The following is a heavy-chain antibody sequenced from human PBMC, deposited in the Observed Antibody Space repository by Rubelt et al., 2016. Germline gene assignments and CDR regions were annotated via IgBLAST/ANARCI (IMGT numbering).Heavy chain of an antibody. CDR1: GFTFSSYA. CDR3: ARDGSGRDYAI. Sequence: LLESGGGLVQPGGSLRLSCAASGFTFSSYAMSWVRQAPGKGLEWVSAISGSGASTYYADSVKGRFTISRDNAKTSLYLEMSSLRVEDTAVYYCARDGSGRDYAIWGQGTLVTVSS. V-gene: IGHV3-23*01. D-gene: IGHD3-3*01. CDR2: ISGSGAST. J-gene: IGHJ4*02.